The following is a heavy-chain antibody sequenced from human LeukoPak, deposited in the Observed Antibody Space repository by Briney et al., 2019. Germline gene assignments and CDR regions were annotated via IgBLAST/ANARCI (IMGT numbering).Heavy chain of an antibody. CDR1: GLTVSSSY. D-gene: IGHD2/OR15-2a*01. J-gene: IGHJ3*02. Sequence: PGGSLRLSCAASGLTVSSSYMSWVRQAPGKGLEWVSTIYNDGSTYYADSMKGRFTISRDNSKNTPYLQVNSLRAEDTAMYYCARNILFAFDIWGQGTMVTVSS. CDR2: IYNDGST. V-gene: IGHV3-53*01. CDR3: ARNILFAFDI.